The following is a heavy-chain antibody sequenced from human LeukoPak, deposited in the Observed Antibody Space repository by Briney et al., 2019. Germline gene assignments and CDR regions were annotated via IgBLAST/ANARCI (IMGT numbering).Heavy chain of an antibody. CDR2: IHTSGST. D-gene: IGHD6-19*01. CDR3: ARRDISSGWSFEY. J-gene: IGHJ4*02. CDR1: GGSLSNYH. Sequence: SETLSLTCTVSGGSLSNYHWSWIRQPAGKGLEWIGQIHTSGSTNCNPPLKSRVTMSIDTPENQLSLTIRSVTAADTAVYYCARRDISSGWSFEYWGQGTLVTVSS. V-gene: IGHV4-4*07.